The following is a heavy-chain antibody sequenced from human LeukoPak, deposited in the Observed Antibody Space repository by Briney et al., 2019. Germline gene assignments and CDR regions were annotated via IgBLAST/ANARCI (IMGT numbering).Heavy chain of an antibody. J-gene: IGHJ5*02. V-gene: IGHV4-39*07. CDR3: ARYNSWFDP. CDR2: ICYSGST. CDR1: GGSISSSSYY. Sequence: PSETLSLTCTVSGGSISSSSYYWGWIRQPPGKGLEWIGSICYSGSTYYNPSLKSRVTISVDTSKNQFSLKLSSVTAADTAVYYCARYNSWFDPWGQGTLVTVSS.